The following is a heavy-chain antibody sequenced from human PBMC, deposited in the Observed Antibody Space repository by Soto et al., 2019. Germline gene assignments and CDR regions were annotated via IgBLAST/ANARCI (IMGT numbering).Heavy chain of an antibody. Sequence: ASVKVSCKASGYTFTSYCISWVRQAPGQGLEWMGWISAYNGNTNYAQKLQGRVTMTTDTSTSTAYMELRSLRSDDTAVYYCAREQSMYYYDSSGALDYWGQGTLVTVSS. CDR2: ISAYNGNT. D-gene: IGHD3-22*01. CDR3: AREQSMYYYDSSGALDY. J-gene: IGHJ4*02. CDR1: GYTFTSYC. V-gene: IGHV1-18*04.